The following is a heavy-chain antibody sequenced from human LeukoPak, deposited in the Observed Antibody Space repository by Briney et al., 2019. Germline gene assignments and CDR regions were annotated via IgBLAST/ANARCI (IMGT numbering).Heavy chain of an antibody. D-gene: IGHD5-12*01. V-gene: IGHV4-59*01. Sequence: SETLSLTCTVSGGSISSYYWSWIRQPPGKGLGWIGYIYYSGSTNYNPSLKSRVTISVDTSKNQFSLKLSSVTAADTAVYYCARGGSGYDDAFDIWGQGTMVTVSS. CDR2: IYYSGST. J-gene: IGHJ3*02. CDR1: GGSISSYY. CDR3: ARGGSGYDDAFDI.